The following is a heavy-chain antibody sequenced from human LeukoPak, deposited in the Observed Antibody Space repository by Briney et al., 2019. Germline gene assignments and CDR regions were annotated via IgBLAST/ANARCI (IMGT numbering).Heavy chain of an antibody. D-gene: IGHD3-3*01. Sequence: ASVKVSCKASGYTFTSYYMHWVRLAPGQGLEWMGIINPSGGSTSYAQKFQGRVTMTGDTSTSTVYMELSSLRSEDTAVYYCARPMGWSDAFDIWGQGTMVTVSS. CDR1: GYTFTSYY. V-gene: IGHV1-46*01. CDR3: ARPMGWSDAFDI. CDR2: INPSGGST. J-gene: IGHJ3*02.